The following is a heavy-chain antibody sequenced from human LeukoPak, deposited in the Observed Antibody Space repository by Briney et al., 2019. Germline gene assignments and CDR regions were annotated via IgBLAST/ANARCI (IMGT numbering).Heavy chain of an antibody. D-gene: IGHD5-18*01. CDR2: IYYSGST. Sequence: ASETLSLTCTVSGVTISSYYRSWVRQPPGKRLEWIGYIYYSGSTSYTPSLKSRVTISVDTSKNQISLKLSSVTAADTAVYECARDLGVMVRAFDIWGEGTSVSVSS. CDR1: GVTISSYY. J-gene: IGHJ3*02. V-gene: IGHV4-59*01. CDR3: ARDLGVMVRAFDI.